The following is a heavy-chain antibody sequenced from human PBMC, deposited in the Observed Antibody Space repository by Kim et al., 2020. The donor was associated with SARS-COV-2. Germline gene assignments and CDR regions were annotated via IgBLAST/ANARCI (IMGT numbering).Heavy chain of an antibody. D-gene: IGHD2-2*01. Sequence: SVKVSCKASGGTFSSYAISWVRQAPGQGLEWMGGIIPIFGTANYAQKFQGRVTITADESTSTAYMELSSLRSEDTAVYYCARERYCSSTSCYAVDYYYYYGMDVWGQGTTVTVSS. J-gene: IGHJ6*02. CDR1: GGTFSSYA. CDR2: IIPIFGTA. CDR3: ARERYCSSTSCYAVDYYYYYGMDV. V-gene: IGHV1-69*13.